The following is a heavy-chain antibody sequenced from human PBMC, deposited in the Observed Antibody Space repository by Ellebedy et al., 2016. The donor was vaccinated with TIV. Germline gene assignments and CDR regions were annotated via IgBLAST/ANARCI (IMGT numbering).Heavy chain of an antibody. CDR2: IAWDDDK. Sequence: SGPTLVKPTQTLTLTCTFSGFSLTTSGMCVSWIRQPPGKALEWLARIAWDDDKYYSTSLKTRLTLSQDTSKNRVVLTMTNMDPVDKATNYSVEMGWKDWFNSWGQGTLVTVSS. CDR1: GFSLTTSGMC. D-gene: IGHD5-24*01. CDR3: VEMGWKDWFNS. J-gene: IGHJ5*01. V-gene: IGHV2-70*11.